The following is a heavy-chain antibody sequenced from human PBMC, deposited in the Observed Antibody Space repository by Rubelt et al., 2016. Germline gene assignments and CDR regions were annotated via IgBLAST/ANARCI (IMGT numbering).Heavy chain of an antibody. Sequence: EVQLVESGGGLAQPGGSLRLSCAASGFTFSNYAMTWVRQAPGKGLEWVSITSGSGDSRYYADSVRGRFHISRYNSKNTLYLQMNSLRAEDTAVYYCAKGVSSDWRPFDYWGQGTLVTVSS. CDR3: AKGVSSDWRPFDY. CDR2: TSGSGDSR. J-gene: IGHJ4*02. V-gene: IGHV3-23*04. D-gene: IGHD3-22*01. CDR1: GFTFSNYA.